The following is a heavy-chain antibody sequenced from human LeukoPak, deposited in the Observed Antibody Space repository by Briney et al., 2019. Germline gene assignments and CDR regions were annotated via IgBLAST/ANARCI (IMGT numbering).Heavy chain of an antibody. Sequence: PSETLSLTCSVSGYSISSAYYWGWIRQPPGKGLEWTGTMYHSGSTNYNPSLKSRVTISVDTSKNQFSLKLSSVTAADRAVYFCARGFRGDNFDYWGQGTLVTVSS. CDR3: ARGFRGDNFDY. CDR1: GYSISSAYY. D-gene: IGHD7-27*01. V-gene: IGHV4-38-2*02. J-gene: IGHJ4*02. CDR2: MYHSGST.